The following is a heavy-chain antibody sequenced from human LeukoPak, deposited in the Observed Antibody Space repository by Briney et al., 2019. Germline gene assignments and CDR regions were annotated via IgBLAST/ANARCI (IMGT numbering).Heavy chain of an antibody. CDR2: INHSGST. V-gene: IGHV4-34*01. J-gene: IGHJ4*02. CDR3: ARVVPVGEMATIIYFDY. CDR1: GFTFSSYW. D-gene: IGHD5-24*01. Sequence: PGGSLRLSCAASGFTFSSYWMSWVRQAPGKGLEWIGEINHSGSTNYNPSLKSRVTISVDTSKNQFSLKLSSVTAADTAVYYCARVVPVGEMATIIYFDYWGQGTLVTVSS.